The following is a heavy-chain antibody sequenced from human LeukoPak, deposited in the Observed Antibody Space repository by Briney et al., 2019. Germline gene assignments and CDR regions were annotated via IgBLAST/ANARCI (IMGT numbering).Heavy chain of an antibody. V-gene: IGHV3-48*04. CDR1: GFTFSSYS. D-gene: IGHD4-17*01. J-gene: IGHJ4*02. Sequence: GVLRLSCAASGFTFSSYSMNWVRQAPGKGLEWVPYISASTSMIYYADSVKGRFTISRDNAKNSLYLQMNSLRAEDTAVYYCARDDGDYAHPVDYWGQGTLVTVSS. CDR2: ISASTSMI. CDR3: ARDDGDYAHPVDY.